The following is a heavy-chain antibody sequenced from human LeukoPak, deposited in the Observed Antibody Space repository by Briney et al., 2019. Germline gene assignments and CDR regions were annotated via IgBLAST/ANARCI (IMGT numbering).Heavy chain of an antibody. CDR2: IIPIFGTA. D-gene: IGHD3-10*01. Sequence: SVKVSCKASGGTFSSYAISWVRQAPGQGLEWMGGIIPIFGTANYAQKFQGRVTFTADESTSTAYMELSSLRSEDTAVYYCASSGPSGAFDIWGQGTMVTVSS. CDR1: GGTFSSYA. CDR3: ASSGPSGAFDI. J-gene: IGHJ3*02. V-gene: IGHV1-69*13.